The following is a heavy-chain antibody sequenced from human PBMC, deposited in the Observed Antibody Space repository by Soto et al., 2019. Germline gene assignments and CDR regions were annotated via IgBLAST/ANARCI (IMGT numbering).Heavy chain of an antibody. CDR1: GYTSIADG. D-gene: IGHD3-10*01. V-gene: IGHV1-18*01. Sequence: QDQLVQSGPEVQKPGASVKLSCKTSGYTSIADGFSWFRQAPGQGPEWIGWSYASNGDTNYAWKFQGRVTMTTATSTSTGYMEMRSLRTDDKAVDYCARRGPQDMDVWGKGTTVTVSS. J-gene: IGHJ6*04. CDR3: ARRGPQDMDV. CDR2: SYASNGDT.